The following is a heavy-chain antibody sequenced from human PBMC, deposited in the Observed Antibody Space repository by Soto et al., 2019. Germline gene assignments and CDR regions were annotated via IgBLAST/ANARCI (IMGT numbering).Heavy chain of an antibody. Sequence: ASVKVSCKASGYTFTSYAMHWVRQAPGQGLERMGWINTYNGNTNYAQNVQGRVTLTTDTSTSTAYMELRSLRSDDTAVYYCARGVGSGSYYNQYNWFDPWGQGTLVTVSS. J-gene: IGHJ5*02. D-gene: IGHD3-10*01. CDR3: ARGVGSGSYYNQYNWFDP. V-gene: IGHV1-18*01. CDR2: INTYNGNT. CDR1: GYTFTSYA.